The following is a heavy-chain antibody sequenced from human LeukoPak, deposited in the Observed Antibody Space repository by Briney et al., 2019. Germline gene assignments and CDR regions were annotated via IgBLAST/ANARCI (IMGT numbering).Heavy chain of an antibody. D-gene: IGHD3-10*01. J-gene: IGHJ6*02. CDR1: GYTFIGYY. CDR3: VRDRYYASGSFYQMDV. V-gene: IGHV1-2*02. Sequence: ASVKVSCKASGYTFIGYYMHWVRQAPGQGLEWMGWINPNSGGTDYEQKFQGRVTMTRDTSTSTAYMELSRLRSDDTAVYYCVRDRYYASGSFYQMDVWGQGTTVTVSS. CDR2: INPNSGGT.